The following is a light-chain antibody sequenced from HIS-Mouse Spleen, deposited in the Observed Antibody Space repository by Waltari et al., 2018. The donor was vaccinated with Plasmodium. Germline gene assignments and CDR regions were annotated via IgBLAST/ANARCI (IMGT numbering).Light chain of an antibody. Sequence: AIRMTQSPSSFSASTGDRVTITCRASQGISSYLAWYQQKPGKAPKLLIYAASSLQSGVPSRFSGSGSGTDFTLTISSLQPEDFATYYCQQSYSTPPTFGGGTKVEIK. J-gene: IGKJ4*01. CDR3: QQSYSTPPT. V-gene: IGKV1-8*01. CDR1: QGISSY. CDR2: AAS.